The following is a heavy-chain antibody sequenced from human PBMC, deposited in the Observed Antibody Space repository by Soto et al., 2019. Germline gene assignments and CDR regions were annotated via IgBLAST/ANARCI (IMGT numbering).Heavy chain of an antibody. CDR3: ARPREYCSGGSCYLFY. CDR2: ISAYNGNT. J-gene: IGHJ4*02. CDR1: GYTLTSYG. V-gene: IGHV1-18*01. Sequence: ASVKVSCKASGYTLTSYGISWVRQAPGQGLEWMGWISAYNGNTNYAQKLQGRLTMTTDTSTSTAYMELRSLRSDDTAVYYCARPREYCSGGSCYLFYWGQGTLVTVSS. D-gene: IGHD2-15*01.